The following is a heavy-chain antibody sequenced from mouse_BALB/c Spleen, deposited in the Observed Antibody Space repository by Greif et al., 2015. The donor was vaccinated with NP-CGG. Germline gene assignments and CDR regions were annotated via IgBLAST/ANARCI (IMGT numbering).Heavy chain of an antibody. V-gene: IGHV1S81*02. CDR2: INPSNGGT. CDR1: GYTFTSYY. CDR3: TRRSHYAMDY. Sequence: VKLVESGAELVKPGASVKLSCKASGYTFTSYYMYWVKQRPGQGLEWIGEINPSNGGTNFNEKFKSKATLTVDKSSSTAYMQLSSLTSEDSAVYYCTRRSHYAMDYWGQGTSVTVSS. J-gene: IGHJ4*01.